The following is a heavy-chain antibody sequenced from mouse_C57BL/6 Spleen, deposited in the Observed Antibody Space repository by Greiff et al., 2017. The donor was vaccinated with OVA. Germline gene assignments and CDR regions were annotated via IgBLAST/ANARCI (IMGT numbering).Heavy chain of an antibody. V-gene: IGHV3-6*01. D-gene: IGHD2-3*01. CDR2: ISYDGSN. Sequence: EVQLQESGPGLVKPSQSLSLTCSVTGYSITSGYYWNWIRQFPGNKLEWMGYISYDGSNKYNPSLKNRISITRDTSKNQFFLKLNSVTTEDTATYYCARKRIYDGYYDYFDYWGQGTTLTVSS. CDR1: GYSITSGYY. J-gene: IGHJ2*01. CDR3: ARKRIYDGYYDYFDY.